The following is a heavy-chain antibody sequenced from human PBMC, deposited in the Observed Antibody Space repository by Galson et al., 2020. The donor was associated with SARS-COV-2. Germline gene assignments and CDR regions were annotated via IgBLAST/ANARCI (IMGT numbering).Heavy chain of an antibody. V-gene: IGHV1-18*01. CDR1: GYTFTSYG. CDR3: ARDRPDIVVVVAATLVFDI. J-gene: IGHJ3*02. Sequence: ASVKVSCKASGYTFTSYGISWVRQAPGQGLEWMGWISAYNGNTNYAQKLQGRVTMTTDTSTSTAYMELRSLRSDDTAVYYCARDRPDIVVVVAATLVFDIWGQGTMVTVSS. D-gene: IGHD2-15*01. CDR2: ISAYNGNT.